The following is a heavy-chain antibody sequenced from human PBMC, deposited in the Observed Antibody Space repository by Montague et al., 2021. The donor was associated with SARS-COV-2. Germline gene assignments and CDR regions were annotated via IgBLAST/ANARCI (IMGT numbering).Heavy chain of an antibody. CDR3: AREGSGRGYYYYGMDV. Sequence: TLSLTCTVSGGSISSYYWSWIRQPPGKGLEWIGYIYYSGSTNYNPSLKSRVTISVDTSKNQFSLKLSSVTAADTAVYYCAREGSGRGYYYYGMDVWGQGTTVTVSS. D-gene: IGHD3-10*01. V-gene: IGHV4-59*01. J-gene: IGHJ6*02. CDR2: IYYSGST. CDR1: GGSISSYY.